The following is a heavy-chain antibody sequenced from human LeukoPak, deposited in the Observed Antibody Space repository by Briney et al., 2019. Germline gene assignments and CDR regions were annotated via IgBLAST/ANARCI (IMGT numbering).Heavy chain of an antibody. CDR3: ARRSDSGSDDGEDYFDY. CDR1: GGSISSGDYY. V-gene: IGHV4-39*01. Sequence: PSQTLSLTCTVSGGSISSGDYYWSWIRQPPGKGLEWIGSIYYDGSTYYNPSLKSRVTISVDTSKNQFSLKLTSVTAADTAVYFCARRSDSGSDDGEDYFDYWGQGTLVTVSS. CDR2: IYYDGST. D-gene: IGHD1-26*01. J-gene: IGHJ4*02.